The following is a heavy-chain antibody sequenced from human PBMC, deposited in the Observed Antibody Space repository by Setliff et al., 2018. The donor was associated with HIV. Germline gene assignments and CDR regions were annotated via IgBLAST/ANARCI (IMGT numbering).Heavy chain of an antibody. D-gene: IGHD5-18*01. Sequence: SKTLSLTCAVSDGSISSSNWWSWVRQPPGKGLEWIGEIFHTQNPNYNPSLKSRVTISVDTSKNQFSLRLSSVTAADTAIYYCARAAAMTDIWGQGTLVTVSS. CDR3: ARAAAMTDI. CDR2: IFHTQNP. V-gene: IGHV4-4*02. CDR1: DGSISSSNW. J-gene: IGHJ4*02.